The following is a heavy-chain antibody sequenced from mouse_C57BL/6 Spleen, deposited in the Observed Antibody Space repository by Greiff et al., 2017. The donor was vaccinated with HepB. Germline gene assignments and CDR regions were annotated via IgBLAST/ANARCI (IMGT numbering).Heavy chain of an antibody. CDR1: GYTFTSYG. CDR3: ARKGYSNYEGNAMDY. Sequence: QVQLQQSGAELARPGASVKLSCKASGYTFTSYGISWVKQRTGQGLEWIGEIYPRSGNTYYNEKFKGKATLTADKSSSTAYMELRSLTSEDSAVYFCARKGYSNYEGNAMDYWGQGTSVTVSS. CDR2: IYPRSGNT. J-gene: IGHJ4*01. V-gene: IGHV1-81*01. D-gene: IGHD2-5*01.